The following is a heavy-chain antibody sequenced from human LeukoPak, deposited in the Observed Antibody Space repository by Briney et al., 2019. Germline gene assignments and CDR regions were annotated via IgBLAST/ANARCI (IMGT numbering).Heavy chain of an antibody. CDR1: GYTFTAYY. CDR3: ARDDVYSSGWWDY. V-gene: IGHV1-2*02. CDR2: INPNSGGT. J-gene: IGHJ4*02. Sequence: ASVKVSCKASGYTFTAYYMHWVGQAPGQGLEWMGWINPNSGGTNYAQKFQGRVTMTRDTTISTAYMELSRLRCDATAVYYCARDDVYSSGWWDYWGQGTLVTVSS. D-gene: IGHD6-19*01.